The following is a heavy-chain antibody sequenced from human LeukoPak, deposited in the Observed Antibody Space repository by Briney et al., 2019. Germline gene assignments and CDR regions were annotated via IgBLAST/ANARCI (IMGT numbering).Heavy chain of an antibody. CDR3: ARDGLTETTRDSDY. J-gene: IGHJ4*02. Sequence: GESLRLSCAASGFAFSRYWMHWVRQAPGKGLVWVSRINSDGSSTSYADSVKGRFTISRDNAKNTLYLQMNSLTVEDTAVYYCARDGLTETTRDSDYWGQGTLVTVSS. V-gene: IGHV3-74*01. CDR2: INSDGSST. D-gene: IGHD4-11*01. CDR1: GFAFSRYW.